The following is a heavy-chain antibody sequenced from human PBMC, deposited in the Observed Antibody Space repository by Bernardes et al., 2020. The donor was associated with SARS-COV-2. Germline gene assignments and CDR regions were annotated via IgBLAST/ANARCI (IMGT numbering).Heavy chain of an antibody. CDR1: GDSNKYFY. Sequence: TLSLTCTVSGDSNKYFYWSWIRQPPGKGLEWIGYIYYSGTTNYNPSLKSRVTISIDPSKSQFSLRLSSVTAADTAVYYCARHARDCTRGVCQTYYYYAMDVWGQGTKVTVSS. J-gene: IGHJ6*02. D-gene: IGHD2-8*01. V-gene: IGHV4-59*08. CDR3: ARHARDCTRGVCQTYYYYAMDV. CDR2: IYYSGTT.